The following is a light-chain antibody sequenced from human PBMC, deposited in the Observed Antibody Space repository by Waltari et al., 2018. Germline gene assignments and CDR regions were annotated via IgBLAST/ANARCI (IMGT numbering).Light chain of an antibody. CDR2: GGS. J-gene: IGLJ2*01. V-gene: IGLV2-23*01. Sequence: QSALTQPASVSGSPGQSITISCTGSSSDVGSYKFVSWYQQHPGKAPQLMIYGGSQRPSGVSNRFSGSKSGNTASLTISGLRAEDEADYYCCSYAGSSPHVRFGGGTKLTVL. CDR3: CSYAGSSPHVR. CDR1: SSDVGSYKF.